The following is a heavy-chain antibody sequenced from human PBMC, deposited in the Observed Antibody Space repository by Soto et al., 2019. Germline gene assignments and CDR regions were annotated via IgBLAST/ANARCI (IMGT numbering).Heavy chain of an antibody. J-gene: IGHJ4*02. V-gene: IGHV4-30-2*01. Sequence: PSETLSLTCAVSGGSISSGGYSWSWIRQPPGKGLEWIGYIYHSGSTYYNTSLKSRVTISVDRSKNQFSLKLSSVTAADTAVYYCARGPPFGYWGQGTLVTVSS. CDR1: GGSISSGGYS. CDR3: ARGPPFGY. CDR2: IYHSGST. D-gene: IGHD3-10*01.